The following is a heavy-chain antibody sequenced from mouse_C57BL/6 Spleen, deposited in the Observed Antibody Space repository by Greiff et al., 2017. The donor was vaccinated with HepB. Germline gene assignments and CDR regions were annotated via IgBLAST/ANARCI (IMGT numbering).Heavy chain of an antibody. V-gene: IGHV14-1*01. CDR2: IDPEDGDT. D-gene: IGHD2-1*01. CDR1: GFNIKDYY. Sequence: EVQLQQSGAELVRPGASVKLSCTASGFNIKDYYMHWVKQRPEQGLEWIGRIDPEDGDTGYAPKFQGKATMTADTSSNTAYLQLSSLTSEDTAVYYCTTNYGNSYAMDYWGQGTSVTVSS. CDR3: TTNYGNSYAMDY. J-gene: IGHJ4*01.